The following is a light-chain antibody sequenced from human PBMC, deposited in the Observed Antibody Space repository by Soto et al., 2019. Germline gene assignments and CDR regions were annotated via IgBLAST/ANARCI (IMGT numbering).Light chain of an antibody. V-gene: IGKV1-39*01. CDR3: QQSYSTPLT. Sequence: VQMTQSPSSLSASVGDRVTITCRASQSISSYLNWYQQKPGKAPKLLIYAASSLQSGVPSRFSGSGSGTDFTLTISSLQPEDFATYYCQQSYSTPLTSGGGTKV. CDR2: AAS. J-gene: IGKJ4*01. CDR1: QSISSY.